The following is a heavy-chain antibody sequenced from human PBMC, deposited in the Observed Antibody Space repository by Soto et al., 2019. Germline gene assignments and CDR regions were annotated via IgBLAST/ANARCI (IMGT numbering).Heavy chain of an antibody. CDR2: ISGSGVST. CDR3: AKNIWSRQYFQH. D-gene: IGHD2-8*02. J-gene: IGHJ1*01. V-gene: IGHV3-23*01. Sequence: GGSLRLSCAASGFTFSSYAMSGVRQAPGKGLEWVSAISGSGVSTYYADSVKGRFTISRDNSKNTLYLQMNSLRAEDTAVYYCAKNIWSRQYFQHWGQGTLVTVSS. CDR1: GFTFSSYA.